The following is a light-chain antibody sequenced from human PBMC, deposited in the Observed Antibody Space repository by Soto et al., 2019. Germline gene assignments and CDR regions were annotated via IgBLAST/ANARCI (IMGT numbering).Light chain of an antibody. CDR3: QHSYSPSIT. CDR2: AAS. Sequence: DIQRTQSPSSLSASVGDRVTIACRASQNMNDYLNWYQQRPGKAPNLLIYAASSLQSGVPSRFSGSGSGTDFTLTINSLQLEDFATYFCQHSYSPSITVGGGTKVEIK. J-gene: IGKJ4*01. CDR1: QNMNDY. V-gene: IGKV1-39*01.